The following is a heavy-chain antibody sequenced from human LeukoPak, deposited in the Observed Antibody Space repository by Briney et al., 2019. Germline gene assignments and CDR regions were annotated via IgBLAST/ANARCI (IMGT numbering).Heavy chain of an antibody. Sequence: GGSLRLSCAASGFTFSSYGMHWVRQAPGKGLEWVAFIRYDGSNKYYADSVKGRFTISRDNSKNALYLQMNSLRAEDTAVYYCAKDPYHTIFGVVIGTFDPWGQGTLVTVSS. CDR3: AKDPYHTIFGVVIGTFDP. J-gene: IGHJ5*02. D-gene: IGHD3-3*01. CDR2: IRYDGSNK. CDR1: GFTFSSYG. V-gene: IGHV3-30*02.